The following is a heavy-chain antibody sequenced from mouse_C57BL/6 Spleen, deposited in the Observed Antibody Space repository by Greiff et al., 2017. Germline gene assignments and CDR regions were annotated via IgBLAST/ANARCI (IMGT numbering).Heavy chain of an antibody. D-gene: IGHD1-1*01. J-gene: IGHJ2*01. CDR2: IHPNSGST. CDR1: GYTFTSYW. V-gene: IGHV1-64*01. Sequence: QVQLQQPGAELVKPGASVKLSCKAFGYTFTSYWMHWVKQRPGQGLEWIGMIHPNSGSTNYNEKFKSKATLTVDKSSSTAYMQLSSLTSEDSAVYYCEREGINYYGIDYWGQGTTLTVSS. CDR3: EREGINYYGIDY.